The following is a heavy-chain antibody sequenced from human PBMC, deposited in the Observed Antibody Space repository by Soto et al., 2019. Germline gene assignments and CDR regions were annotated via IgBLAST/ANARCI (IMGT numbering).Heavy chain of an antibody. CDR1: GYTFTSYG. CDR3: ARNRGAYGMDA. Sequence: QVQLVQSGAEVKKPGASVKVSCKASGYTFTSYGISWVRQAPGQGLEWMGWISASNGNTNYAQKLRGRGTMTTATATSTAYMELRSLRSAATAVYYCARNRGAYGMDAWGQGTTVTASS. J-gene: IGHJ6*01. CDR2: ISASNGNT. V-gene: IGHV1-18*01. D-gene: IGHD1-1*01.